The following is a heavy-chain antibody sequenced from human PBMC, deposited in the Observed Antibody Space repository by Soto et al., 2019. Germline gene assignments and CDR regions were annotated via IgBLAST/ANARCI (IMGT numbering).Heavy chain of an antibody. D-gene: IGHD1-26*01. CDR1: GFTFSSYA. CDR3: ARYYTSPDY. Sequence: QVQLVESGGGVVQPGRSLRLSCAASGFTFSSYAMHWVRQAPGKGLEWVAVISYGGSNKYYADSVKGRFTISRDNSKNTLYLQMNSLRAEDTAVYYCARYYTSPDYWGQGTLVTVSS. V-gene: IGHV3-30-3*01. J-gene: IGHJ4*02. CDR2: ISYGGSNK.